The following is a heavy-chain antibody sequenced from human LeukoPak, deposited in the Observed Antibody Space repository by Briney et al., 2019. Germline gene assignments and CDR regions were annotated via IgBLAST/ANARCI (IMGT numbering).Heavy chain of an antibody. CDR3: ARVIKGSRGGYYYYMDV. V-gene: IGHV1-8*03. CDR2: MNPNSGST. D-gene: IGHD3-16*01. J-gene: IGHJ6*03. Sequence: GASVKVSCKASGYTFTSYDINWVRQATGQGLEWMGWMNPNSGSTGYAQKFQGRVTITRNTSISTAYMDLSSLRSEDTAVYYCARVIKGSRGGYYYYMDVWGKGTTVTVSS. CDR1: GYTFTSYD.